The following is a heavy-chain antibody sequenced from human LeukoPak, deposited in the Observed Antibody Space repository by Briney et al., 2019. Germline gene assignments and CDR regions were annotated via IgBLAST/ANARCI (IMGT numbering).Heavy chain of an antibody. Sequence: SETLSLTCAVYGGSFSGYYWSWIRQPPGKGLEWIGEINHSGSTNYNPSLKSRVTISVDTSKNQFSLKLSSVTAADTAVYYCARHGPLGYCSSTSCPPPVYYYYYMDVWGKGTTVTVSS. D-gene: IGHD2-2*01. J-gene: IGHJ6*03. V-gene: IGHV4-34*01. CDR3: ARHGPLGYCSSTSCPPPVYYYYYMDV. CDR1: GGSFSGYY. CDR2: INHSGST.